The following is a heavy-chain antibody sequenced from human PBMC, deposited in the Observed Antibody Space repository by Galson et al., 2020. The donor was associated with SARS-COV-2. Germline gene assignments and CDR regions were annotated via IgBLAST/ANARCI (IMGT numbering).Heavy chain of an antibody. CDR3: VRDRGAGRWVGLDH. Sequence: ETSETLSLTCSVSGVSISSNYWSWIRQPPWKGLEWIGYVSYSGSTKYNPSLESRVTISVDTSKNQFSLNLNALTAADTAMYCCVRDRGAGRWVGLDHWGQGTLVTVSS. D-gene: IGHD3-10*01. CDR2: VSYSGST. CDR1: GVSISSNY. J-gene: IGHJ5*02. V-gene: IGHV4-59*01.